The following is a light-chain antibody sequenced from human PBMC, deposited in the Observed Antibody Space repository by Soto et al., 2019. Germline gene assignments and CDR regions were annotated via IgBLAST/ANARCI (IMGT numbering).Light chain of an antibody. Sequence: EIVLTQSPATLSLSPGERATLSCRASQSVSSYLAWYRQKPGQAPRLLIYDASSRATGIPARFSGSGSGTDFTLTITSLEPEDFAIYYCKQRSNWPSTFGGGTKVE. J-gene: IGKJ4*01. CDR2: DAS. CDR3: KQRSNWPST. CDR1: QSVSSY. V-gene: IGKV3-11*01.